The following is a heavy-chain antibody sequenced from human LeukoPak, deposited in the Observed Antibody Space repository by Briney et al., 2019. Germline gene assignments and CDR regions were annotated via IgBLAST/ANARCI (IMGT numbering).Heavy chain of an antibody. V-gene: IGHV4-59*01. Sequence: SETLSLTCTVSGGSISSYYWSWIRQPPGKGLEWIGYIYYSGSTNYNPSLKSRVTISVDTSKNPFSLKLSSVTAADTAVYYCASGYYDSSGYYGAFDIWGQGTMVTVSS. D-gene: IGHD3-22*01. J-gene: IGHJ3*02. CDR2: IYYSGST. CDR3: ASGYYDSSGYYGAFDI. CDR1: GGSISSYY.